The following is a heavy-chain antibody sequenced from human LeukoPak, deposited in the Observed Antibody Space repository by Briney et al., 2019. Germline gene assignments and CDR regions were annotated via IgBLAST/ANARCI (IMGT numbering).Heavy chain of an antibody. D-gene: IGHD2-15*01. CDR2: IYYSGST. Sequence: SETLSLTCTVSGGSIISRSYYWGWISQPPGKGLEWIGSIYYSGSTYYNPSLKSRVTISIDTSKNQFSLKLSSVTAADTAVYYCARDPSLLLHDSWGQGTQVTVSS. CDR3: ARDPSLLLHDS. CDR1: GGSIISRSYY. J-gene: IGHJ4*02. V-gene: IGHV4-39*07.